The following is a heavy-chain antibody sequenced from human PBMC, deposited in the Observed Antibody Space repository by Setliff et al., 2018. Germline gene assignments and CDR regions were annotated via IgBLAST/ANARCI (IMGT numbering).Heavy chain of an antibody. D-gene: IGHD3-10*01. CDR1: GGSFRGYY. J-gene: IGHJ5*02. CDR3: ARVGPYYYGSWSS. Sequence: LSLTCAVYGGSFRGYYWRWIRQPPGKGLEWMGEINHSGSTNYNPSLKSRVTISVDTSKNQFSLKLSSVTAAETAVYYCARVGPYYYGSWSSWGQGTLVTVSS. CDR2: INHSGST. V-gene: IGHV4-34*01.